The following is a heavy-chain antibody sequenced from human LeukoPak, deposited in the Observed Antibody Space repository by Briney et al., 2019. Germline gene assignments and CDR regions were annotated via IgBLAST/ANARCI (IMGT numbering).Heavy chain of an antibody. CDR2: INHSGST. D-gene: IGHD2-8*01. CDR3: ARGRRWVYRDFDP. V-gene: IGHV4-34*01. J-gene: IGHJ5*02. Sequence: SEALSLTCAVYGGSFSGYYWSWIRQPPGKGLEWIGEINHSGSTNYNPTLKSRVTISVDTSKNQFSLKLSSVTAADTAVYYCARGRRWVYRDFDPWGQGTLVTVSS. CDR1: GGSFSGYY.